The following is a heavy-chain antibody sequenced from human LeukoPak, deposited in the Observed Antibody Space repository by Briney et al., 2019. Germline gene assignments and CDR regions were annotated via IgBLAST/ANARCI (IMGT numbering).Heavy chain of an antibody. CDR3: AREGDSSGYYYVYYFDY. CDR1: GFTFSSYA. D-gene: IGHD3-22*01. Sequence: GGSLRLSCAASGFTFSSYAMNWVRQAPGRGLEWVSGFSGSGGTTYYADSVKGRFTISRDNSKNTLYLQMNSLRAEDTALYYCAREGDSSGYYYVYYFDYWGQGTLVTVSS. CDR2: FSGSGGTT. V-gene: IGHV3-23*01. J-gene: IGHJ4*02.